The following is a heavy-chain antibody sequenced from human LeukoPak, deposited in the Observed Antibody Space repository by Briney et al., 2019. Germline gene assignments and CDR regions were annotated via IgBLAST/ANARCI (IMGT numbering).Heavy chain of an antibody. V-gene: IGHV4-4*07. D-gene: IGHD2-2*01. J-gene: IGHJ4*02. CDR3: ARAPTAYCLSTNCQPYFDY. CDR1: GGSISSYY. Sequence: PSETLSLTCTVSGGSISSYYWSWIRQPAGKGLEWIGRIYTGGSTNYNPSLKSRVTLSIETPKNQFSLELTSVTAADTAVYYCARAPTAYCLSTNCQPYFDYWGQGILVTVSS. CDR2: IYTGGST.